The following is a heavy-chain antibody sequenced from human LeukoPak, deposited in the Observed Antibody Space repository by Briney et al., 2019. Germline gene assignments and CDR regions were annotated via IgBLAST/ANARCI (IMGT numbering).Heavy chain of an antibody. Sequence: SVKVSCTASGGTFTSYAISWLRQAPGQRLEWMGGFIPIFGTADYAEKYQGRVTLTADESTSTAYMELSSLRSEDTAVYYCARVGYYGSGNTYYMDVWGKGTTVTVSS. CDR1: GGTFTSYA. CDR2: FIPIFGTA. D-gene: IGHD3-10*01. J-gene: IGHJ6*03. V-gene: IGHV1-69*13. CDR3: ARVGYYGSGNTYYMDV.